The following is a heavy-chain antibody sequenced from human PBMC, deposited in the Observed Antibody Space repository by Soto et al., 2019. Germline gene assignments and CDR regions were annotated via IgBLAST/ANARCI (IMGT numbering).Heavy chain of an antibody. D-gene: IGHD1-20*01. J-gene: IGHJ3*02. CDR2: ISYDGSNK. Sequence: QVQLVESGGGVVQPGRSLRLSCAASGFTFSSYAMHWVRQAPGKGLEWVAVISYDGSNKYYADSVKGRCTISRDNSKNTLYLQMNSLRGEYTAVYYCARDRNWNDWGAVDIWGKGTMVTVSS. CDR1: GFTFSSYA. V-gene: IGHV3-30-3*01. CDR3: ARDRNWNDWGAVDI.